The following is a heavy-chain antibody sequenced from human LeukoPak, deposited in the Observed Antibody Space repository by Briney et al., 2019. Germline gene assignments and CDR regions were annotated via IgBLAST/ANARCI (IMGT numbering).Heavy chain of an antibody. D-gene: IGHD4-23*01. CDR1: GFGFSNYS. J-gene: IGHJ6*02. CDR3: ARDKLRWPTGTYYGMDV. Sequence: PGGSLRLSCAASGFGFSNYSMSWVRQAPGKGLEWVSVIYSGGSTYYADSVKGRFTISRDNSKNTLYLQMNSLRAEDTAVYYCARDKLRWPTGTYYGMDVWGQGTTVTVSS. V-gene: IGHV3-53*01. CDR2: IYSGGST.